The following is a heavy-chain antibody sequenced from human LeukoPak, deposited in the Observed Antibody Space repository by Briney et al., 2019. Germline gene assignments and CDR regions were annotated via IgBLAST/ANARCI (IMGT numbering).Heavy chain of an antibody. CDR3: ARVYGHSRIDDY. Sequence: AAVKVSCKASVYTFTSYGISWVRQAPGQGLEWMGWISAYNGNTNYAQKLQGRVTMTTDTSTSTAYIELRSQRSDDTAVYYCARVYGHSRIDDYWGQGTLVTVSS. J-gene: IGHJ4*02. CDR2: ISAYNGNT. CDR1: VYTFTSYG. D-gene: IGHD2-15*01. V-gene: IGHV1-18*01.